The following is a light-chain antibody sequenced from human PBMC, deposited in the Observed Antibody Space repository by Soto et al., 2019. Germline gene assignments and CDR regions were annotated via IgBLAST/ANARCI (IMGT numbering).Light chain of an antibody. J-gene: IGKJ1*01. CDR2: DAS. CDR1: QSVSSY. CDR3: HQRSTWPLT. Sequence: EIVLTQSPATLSLSPGERATLSCRASQSVSSYLAWYQQKPGQAPRLLIYDASNRATGIPARFSGSGSGTDFTLTISILEPEDFAVYYCHQRSTWPLTFGQGTKVEIK. V-gene: IGKV3-11*01.